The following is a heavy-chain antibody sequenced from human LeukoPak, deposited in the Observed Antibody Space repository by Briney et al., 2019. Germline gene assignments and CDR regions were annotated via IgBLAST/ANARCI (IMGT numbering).Heavy chain of an antibody. J-gene: IGHJ4*02. CDR3: ARDLSPAASDY. CDR1: GFTFSSYA. CDR2: ISGSGGST. Sequence: GGSLRLSCAASGFTFSSYAMSWVRQAPGKGLEWVSTISGSGGSTYYADSVKGRFTISRDNAKNSLYLQMNSLRAEDTAVYYCARDLSPAASDYWGQGTLVTVSS. D-gene: IGHD2-2*01. V-gene: IGHV3-23*01.